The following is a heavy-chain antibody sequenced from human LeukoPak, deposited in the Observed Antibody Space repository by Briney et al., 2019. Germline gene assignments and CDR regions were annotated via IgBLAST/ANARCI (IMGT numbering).Heavy chain of an antibody. CDR2: IYYSGST. J-gene: IGHJ6*02. Sequence: PSETLSLTCTVSGGSISSSSYYWGWIRQPPGKGLEWIGSIYYSGSTNYNPSLKSRVTISVDTSKNQFSLKLSSVTAADTAVYYCARVLLWFGEPSGYGMDVWGQGTTVTVSS. CDR1: GGSISSSSYY. D-gene: IGHD3-10*01. V-gene: IGHV4-39*07. CDR3: ARVLLWFGEPSGYGMDV.